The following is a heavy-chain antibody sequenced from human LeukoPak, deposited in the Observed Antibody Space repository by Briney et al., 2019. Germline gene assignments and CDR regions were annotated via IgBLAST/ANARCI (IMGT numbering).Heavy chain of an antibody. Sequence: ASVRVSSKPSVYTLTSYDINSVRQAPGEGLEWMAWLNPNSGNTGYAQKFQGRVTMTRNTSISTAYMELSSLRSEDTAVYYCARGSAGGSSAFDIWGQGTMVTVSS. D-gene: IGHD1-26*01. CDR3: ARGSAGGSSAFDI. CDR2: LNPNSGNT. J-gene: IGHJ3*02. CDR1: VYTLTSYD. V-gene: IGHV1-8*01.